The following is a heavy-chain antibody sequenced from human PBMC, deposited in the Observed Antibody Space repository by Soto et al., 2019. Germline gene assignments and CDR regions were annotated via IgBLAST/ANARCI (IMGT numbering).Heavy chain of an antibody. CDR3: VRYPDDFRYGLDV. J-gene: IGHJ6*02. CDR2: INPNTGVT. D-gene: IGHD2-2*01. CDR1: GYSFSDHY. V-gene: IGHV1-2*04. Sequence: QVQLVQSGAEVKKPGASVKVSCKASGYSFSDHYMHWVRQAPGQGLEWLGWINPNTGVTHFAQKFQGWVTMSRDTSISTAYMELTRLRSDDTAFYYCVRYPDDFRYGLDVWGQGTTVTVSS.